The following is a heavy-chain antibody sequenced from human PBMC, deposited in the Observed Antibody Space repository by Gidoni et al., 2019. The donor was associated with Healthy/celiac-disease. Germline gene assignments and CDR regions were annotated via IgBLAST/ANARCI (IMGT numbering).Heavy chain of an antibody. CDR1: GYSFTSYL. CDR3: ATSPRGYYDILTGYPYGMDV. D-gene: IGHD3-9*01. CDR2: LDPGDSDT. V-gene: IGHV5-51*03. J-gene: IGHJ6*02. Sequence: EVQLVQSGAAVKKPGESLKISCKGSGYSFTSYLIVRVRQMPGTGLEWMGILDPGDSDTRYSPSFQGQVTISADKSISTAYLQWSSLKASDTAMYYCATSPRGYYDILTGYPYGMDVWGQGTTVTVSS.